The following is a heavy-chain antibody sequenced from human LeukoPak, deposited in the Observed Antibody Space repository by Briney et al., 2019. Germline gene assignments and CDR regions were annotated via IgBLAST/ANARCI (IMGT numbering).Heavy chain of an antibody. CDR2: IYYSGTT. CDR3: ARHDYYGSLNWFDP. V-gene: IGHV4-39*01. J-gene: IGHJ5*02. D-gene: IGHD3-10*01. Sequence: SETLSLTCTVSGDSISSSSYYWVWLRQPPGKGLEWIGTIYYSGTTYYNPSLKSRLTISVDTSKNQFSLKLTSVTAADTAVYYCARHDYYGSLNWFDPWGQGTLITVSS. CDR1: GDSISSSSYY.